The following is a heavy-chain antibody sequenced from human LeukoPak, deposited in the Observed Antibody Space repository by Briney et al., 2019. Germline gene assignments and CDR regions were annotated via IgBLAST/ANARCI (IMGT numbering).Heavy chain of an antibody. J-gene: IGHJ3*01. CDR3: ASKGAGHCYDASCMGSFDL. Sequence: ASVKVSCKASGYPFIDYYLHWVRQAPGQGLEWMGCINPNTGDTNSAQNFQGRVIMTRDTSITTAYMELSRLRSDDTALYYCASKGAGHCYDASCMGSFDLWGQGTTVAVSS. CDR1: GYPFIDYY. D-gene: IGHD2-15*01. CDR2: INPNTGDT. V-gene: IGHV1-2*02.